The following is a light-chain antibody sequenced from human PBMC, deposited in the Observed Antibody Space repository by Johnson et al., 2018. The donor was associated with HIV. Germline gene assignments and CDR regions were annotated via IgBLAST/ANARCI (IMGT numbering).Light chain of an antibody. V-gene: IGLV1-51*02. Sequence: QAVLTQPPSVSAAPGQKVTISCSGSSSNIGNNYVSWYQQLPGTAPKLLIYENNKRPSGIPDRFSGSKSGTSATLGITGLQTGDEADYYCGTWDSSLSVYVLGTVTKVTVL. CDR2: ENN. J-gene: IGLJ1*01. CDR3: GTWDSSLSVYV. CDR1: SSNIGNNY.